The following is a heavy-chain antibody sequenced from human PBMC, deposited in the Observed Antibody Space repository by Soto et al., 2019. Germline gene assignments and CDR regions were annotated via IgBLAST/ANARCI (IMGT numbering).Heavy chain of an antibody. J-gene: IGHJ4*02. CDR1: GGTFSSYS. CDR3: ARDGGRHSGGIDY. V-gene: IGHV1-69*01. Sequence: QVQLVQSRAEVKKPGSSVKVSCKASGGTFSSYSINWVRQAPGQGLEWMGEIIPIFGTANYAQKFQGRVTITAVESTSTAYMELSSLRSEDTAVYYCARDGGRHSGGIDYWGQGTLVTVSS. CDR2: IIPIFGTA. D-gene: IGHD1-26*01.